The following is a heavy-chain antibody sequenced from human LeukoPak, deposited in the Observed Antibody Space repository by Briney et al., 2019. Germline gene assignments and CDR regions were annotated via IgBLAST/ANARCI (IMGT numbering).Heavy chain of an antibody. V-gene: IGHV3-48*02. CDR3: AKPREGSTSWYAAG. D-gene: IGHD6-13*01. Sequence: GGSLRLSCAASGFTFSSYSMNWVRQAPGKGLEWVSYISSSSSTIYYADSVKGRFTISRDNAKNSLYLQMNSLRDEDTAVYYCAKPREGSTSWYAAGWGQGTLVTVSS. CDR1: GFTFSSYS. J-gene: IGHJ1*01. CDR2: ISSSSSTI.